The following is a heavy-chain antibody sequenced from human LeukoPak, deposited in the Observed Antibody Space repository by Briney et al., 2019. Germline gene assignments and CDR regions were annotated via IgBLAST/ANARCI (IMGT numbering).Heavy chain of an antibody. CDR3: AKLGGQEVYNYYVGV. J-gene: IGHJ6*03. V-gene: IGHV3-23*01. CDR1: RFTFSSYA. D-gene: IGHD3-16*01. CDR2: IFDSGDIT. Sequence: PGGCLRLSCEASRFTFSSYAMSWVRQAPGKGVEWVSGIFDSGDITYYANSVKGGFTTSRDNSKNTLYLQMNSLRAEDTAVYYCAKLGGQEVYNYYVGVWGKGTTVAVSS.